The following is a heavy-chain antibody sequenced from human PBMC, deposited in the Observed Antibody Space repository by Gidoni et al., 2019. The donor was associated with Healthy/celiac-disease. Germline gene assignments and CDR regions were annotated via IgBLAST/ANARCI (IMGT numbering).Heavy chain of an antibody. D-gene: IGHD3-10*01. CDR2: INYSGST. J-gene: IGHJ4*02. CDR1: GGSISSSSAY. V-gene: IGHV4-39*01. Sequence: QLQLQESGPGLVKPSETLSLTCTVSGGSISSSSAYWGWIRQPPGKGLEWIGSINYSGSTYYTPSLKRRVTISVDTSKTQFSLKRRSVTAADTAVYYCASLLDYWGQGTLVTVSS. CDR3: ASLLDY.